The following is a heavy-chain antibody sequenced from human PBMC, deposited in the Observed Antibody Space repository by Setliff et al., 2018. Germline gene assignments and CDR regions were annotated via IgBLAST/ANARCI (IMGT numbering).Heavy chain of an antibody. J-gene: IGHJ6*02. CDR1: GYTFTSYG. CDR2: ISVYNGKT. CDR3: ASAYYYGSGRTYGMDV. D-gene: IGHD3-10*01. Sequence: ASVKVSCKASGYTFTSYGFSWVRQAPGQGLEWMGWISVYNGKTKYAQKFQGRVTMTTDTSTRTAYMEVTSLRSDDTAVYYCASAYYYGSGRTYGMDVWGQGTTVTVSS. V-gene: IGHV1-18*01.